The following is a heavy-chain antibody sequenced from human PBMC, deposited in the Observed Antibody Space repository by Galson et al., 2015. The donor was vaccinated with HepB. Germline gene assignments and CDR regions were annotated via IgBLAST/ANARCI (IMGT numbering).Heavy chain of an antibody. J-gene: IGHJ2*01. CDR3: AQWRYGYYLGDPYCYFDL. Sequence: ETMSLTCTVSGGSINSDYWSWIRQPPGKGLEWIGYFYYTGRTNQNPSLKSRVTMSVDTSKNQFTLKLNSVTAADTAVYYCAQWRYGYYLGDPYCYFDLWVRCTLVTVSS. CDR1: GGSINSDY. V-gene: IGHV4-59*01. D-gene: IGHD4-17*01. CDR2: FYYTGRT.